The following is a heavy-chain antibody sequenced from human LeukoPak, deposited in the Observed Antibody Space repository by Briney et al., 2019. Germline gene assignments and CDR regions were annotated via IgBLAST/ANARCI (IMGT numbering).Heavy chain of an antibody. V-gene: IGHV3-23*01. CDR3: ALYSSGAAADD. CDR1: GFTFSSYG. CDR2: ISGSGGST. J-gene: IGHJ4*02. Sequence: GGSLRLSCAASGFTFSSYGMNWVRQAPGKGLEWVSAISGSGGSTYYADSVKGRFTISRDNSKNTLYLQMNSLRAEDTAVYYCALYSSGAAADDWGQGTLVTVSS. D-gene: IGHD6-19*01.